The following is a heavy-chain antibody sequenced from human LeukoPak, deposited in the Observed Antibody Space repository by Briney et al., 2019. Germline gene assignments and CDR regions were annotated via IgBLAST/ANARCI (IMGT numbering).Heavy chain of an antibody. CDR3: ARGQQWPSRPFDY. CDR1: GGTFSSYA. V-gene: IGHV1-69*04. D-gene: IGHD6-19*01. Sequence: SVKVSCKASGGTFSSYAISWMRQAPGQGLEWMGRIIPILGIANYAQKFQGRVTITADKSTSTAYMELSSLRSEDTAVYYCARGQQWPSRPFDYWGQGTLVTVSS. CDR2: IIPILGIA. J-gene: IGHJ4*02.